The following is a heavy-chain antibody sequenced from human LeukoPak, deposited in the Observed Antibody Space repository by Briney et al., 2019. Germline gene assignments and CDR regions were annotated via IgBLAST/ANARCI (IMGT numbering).Heavy chain of an antibody. CDR3: ARGVVIAPQTFDY. V-gene: IGHV4-59*01. Sequence: SETLSLTCTVSGGSISSYYWSWIRQPPGKGLEWIGYIYYSGSTNYNPSLKSRVTISVDTSKNQFSLKLNSVTAADTAVYYCARGVVIAPQTFDYWGQGTLVTVSP. CDR1: GGSISSYY. CDR2: IYYSGST. D-gene: IGHD2-21*01. J-gene: IGHJ4*02.